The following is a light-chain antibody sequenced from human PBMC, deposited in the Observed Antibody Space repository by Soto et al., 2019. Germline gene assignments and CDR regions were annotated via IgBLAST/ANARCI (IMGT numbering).Light chain of an antibody. CDR3: ATYISSTTLDVV. Sequence: QSALTQPASVSGSPGQSITISCTGNISDVALYNFVSWYQQHPGKAPKLMIYDVSDRPSGVSNRFSGSKSGNTASLTISGLQAEDEADYYCATYISSTTLDVVFGGGTKVTVL. V-gene: IGLV2-14*03. CDR2: DVS. CDR1: ISDVALYNF. J-gene: IGLJ2*01.